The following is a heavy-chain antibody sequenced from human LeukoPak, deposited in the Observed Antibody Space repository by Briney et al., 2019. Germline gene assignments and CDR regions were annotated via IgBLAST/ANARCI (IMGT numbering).Heavy chain of an antibody. CDR3: TVDTDYFEGLGFPRPALNDY. J-gene: IGHJ4*02. CDR2: MSYHVSNK. Sequence: GGSLRLSCAVSGFTFSRYAMHWVRQAPGKGLEWVAVMSYHVSNKKYADSVKGRFTISRDNAKNSLYLQMNSLRVEDTAVYFCTVDTDYFEGLGFPRPALNDYWGQGTLVTVSS. D-gene: IGHD3-22*01. V-gene: IGHV3-30-3*02. CDR1: GFTFSRYA.